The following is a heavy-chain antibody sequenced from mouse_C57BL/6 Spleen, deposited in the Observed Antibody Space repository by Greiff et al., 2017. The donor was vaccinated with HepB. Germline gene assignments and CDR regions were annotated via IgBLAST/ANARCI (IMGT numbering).Heavy chain of an antibody. CDR2: IYPGSGST. J-gene: IGHJ1*03. CDR3: ARSYDFLWYFDV. CDR1: GYTFTSYW. D-gene: IGHD2-4*01. Sequence: QVQLQQPGAELVKPGASVKMSCKASGYTFTSYWITWVKQRPGQGLEWIGDIYPGSGSTNYNEKFKSKATLTVDTSSSTAYMQLSSLTSEDSAVYYCARSYDFLWYFDVWGTGTTVTVSS. V-gene: IGHV1-55*01.